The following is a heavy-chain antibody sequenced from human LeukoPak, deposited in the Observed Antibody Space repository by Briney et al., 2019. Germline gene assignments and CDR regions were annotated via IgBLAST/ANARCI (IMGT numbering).Heavy chain of an antibody. V-gene: IGHV3-7*01. D-gene: IGHD1-26*01. CDR2: IKHDGNEK. Sequence: PGGSLRLSCVDSKFSLGNYWMAWVRQAPGKGLEWVANIKHDGNEKYYVDSVRGRFTISRDNAENSLYLQMNSLRAEDTAIYFCARHMPAVGATPFDYWGQGTLGTVSS. CDR1: KFSLGNYW. J-gene: IGHJ4*02. CDR3: ARHMPAVGATPFDY.